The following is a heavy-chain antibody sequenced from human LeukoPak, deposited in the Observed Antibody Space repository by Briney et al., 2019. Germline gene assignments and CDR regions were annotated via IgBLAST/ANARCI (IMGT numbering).Heavy chain of an antibody. CDR2: INPKSGGT. V-gene: IGHV1-2*02. J-gene: IGHJ4*02. Sequence: ASVKVSCKASGYTFTGYYMHWVRQAPGQGLEWMGWINPKSGGTNYAQKFQGRVTMTRDTSISTAYMELSRLRSDDTAVYYCAREAAAAGENYFDYWGQGTLVTVSS. D-gene: IGHD6-13*01. CDR3: AREAAAAGENYFDY. CDR1: GYTFTGYY.